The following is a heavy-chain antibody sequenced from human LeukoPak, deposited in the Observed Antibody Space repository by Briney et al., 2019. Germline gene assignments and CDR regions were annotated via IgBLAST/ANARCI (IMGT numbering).Heavy chain of an antibody. V-gene: IGHV3-23*01. D-gene: IGHD2/OR15-2a*01. Sequence: GGSLRLSCGASGFTFSRFPMSWVRQAPGKGQEWVSGISGSGSGGSTYYADSVKGRFTIPRDNSKNTLYVQMNSLRAEDTAVYYCAKTGGGTTDWGQGTMVSVS. J-gene: IGHJ3*01. CDR2: ISGSGSGGST. CDR3: AKTGGGTTD. CDR1: GFTFSRFP.